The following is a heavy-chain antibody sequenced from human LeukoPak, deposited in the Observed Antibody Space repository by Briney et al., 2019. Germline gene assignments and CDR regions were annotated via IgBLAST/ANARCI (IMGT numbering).Heavy chain of an antibody. Sequence: GGSLRLSCAASGFTFSRYAMSWVRQAPGKGLEWVSAISGSGGSTYYADFVKGRFTISRDNSKNTLYLQMNSLRAEDTAVYYCAKDGRGYYDILTELGSYGMDVWGQGTTVTVSS. J-gene: IGHJ6*02. CDR1: GFTFSRYA. CDR2: ISGSGGST. CDR3: AKDGRGYYDILTELGSYGMDV. D-gene: IGHD3-9*01. V-gene: IGHV3-23*01.